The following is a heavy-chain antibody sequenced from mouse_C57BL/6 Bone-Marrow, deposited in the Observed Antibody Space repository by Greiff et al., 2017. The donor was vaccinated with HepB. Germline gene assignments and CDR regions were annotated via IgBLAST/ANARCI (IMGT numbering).Heavy chain of an antibody. D-gene: IGHD1-1*01. CDR2: IYPGDGDT. CDR3: ARDYYGSSYFDY. J-gene: IGHJ2*01. Sequence: QVQLKQSRPELVKPGASVKISCKASGYAFSSSWMNWVKQRPGKGLEWIGRIYPGDGDTNYNGKFKGKATLTADKSSSTAYMQLSSLTSEDSAVYFCARDYYGSSYFDYWGQGTTLTVSS. CDR1: GYAFSSSW. V-gene: IGHV1-82*01.